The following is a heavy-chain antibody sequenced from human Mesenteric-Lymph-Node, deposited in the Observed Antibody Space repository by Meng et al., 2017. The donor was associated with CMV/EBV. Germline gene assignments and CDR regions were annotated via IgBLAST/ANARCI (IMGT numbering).Heavy chain of an antibody. D-gene: IGHD2-2*01. CDR3: ARAINIVVIAASGPYYFDY. CDR1: GFTFSSYA. J-gene: IGHJ4*02. CDR2: ISGSGGST. Sequence: GGSLRLSCAASGFTFSSYAMSWVRQAPGKGLEWVSAISGSGGSTYYADSVKGRFTISRDNSKNTLYLQMNSLRAEDTALYYCARAINIVVIAASGPYYFDYWGLGTLVTVSS. V-gene: IGHV3-23*01.